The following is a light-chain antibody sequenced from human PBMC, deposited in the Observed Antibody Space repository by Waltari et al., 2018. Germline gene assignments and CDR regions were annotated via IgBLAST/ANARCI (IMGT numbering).Light chain of an antibody. CDR2: GAS. J-gene: IGKJ4*01. V-gene: IGKV3-20*01. CDR1: QTVRTTY. CDR3: QQYDISPLT. Sequence: VLTQSPVTLSLSPGERATLSSRPSQTVRTTYLAWSQQKPGQAPTLLIHGASSRATGIPDRFSGSGSGTDFSLTISSLEPEDFAVYYCQQYDISPLTFGGGTKVEIK.